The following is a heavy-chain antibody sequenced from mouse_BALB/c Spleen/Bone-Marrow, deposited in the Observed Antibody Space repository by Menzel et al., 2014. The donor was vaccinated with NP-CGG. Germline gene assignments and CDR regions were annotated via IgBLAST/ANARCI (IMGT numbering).Heavy chain of an antibody. CDR1: GFSLTSYG. J-gene: IGHJ4*01. CDR2: IWSGGST. D-gene: IGHD2-14*01. V-gene: IGHV2-2*02. Sequence: QVQLKESGPGLVQPSQSLSITCTVSGFSLTSYGVHWVRQSPGKGLEWLGVIWSGGSTDYNAAFKSRLSISKDNSKSQVFFKMNSLQPNDTAIYYCARMDRSSYAMDYWGKGTSVTVSS. CDR3: ARMDRSSYAMDY.